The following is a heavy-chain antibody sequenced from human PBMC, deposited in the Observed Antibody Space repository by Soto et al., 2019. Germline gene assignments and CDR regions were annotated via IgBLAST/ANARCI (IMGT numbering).Heavy chain of an antibody. CDR1: GFTFSNAW. CDR2: IKSKTDGGTT. J-gene: IGHJ4*02. D-gene: IGHD5-12*01. CDR3: TTEVDIVATMSFDY. Sequence: GGSLRLSCAASGFTFSNAWMSWVRQAPGKGLEWVGRIKSKTDGGTTDYAAPVKGRFTISRDDSKNTLYLQMNSLKTEDTAVYYCTTEVDIVATMSFDYWGQGTLVTVSS. V-gene: IGHV3-15*01.